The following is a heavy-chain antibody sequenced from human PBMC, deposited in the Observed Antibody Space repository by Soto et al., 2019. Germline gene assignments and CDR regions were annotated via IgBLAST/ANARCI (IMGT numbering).Heavy chain of an antibody. Sequence: QVQLQQWGAGLLKPSETLSLTCAVYGGSFSGYYWSWIRQPPGKGLEWIGEINHSGSTNYNPSLKSRVTISVDTSKNQFSLKLSSVTAADTAVYYCARGLRLEVVAVNGTDDYWGQGTLVTVSS. CDR2: INHSGST. CDR3: ARGLRLEVVAVNGTDDY. J-gene: IGHJ4*02. V-gene: IGHV4-34*01. CDR1: GGSFSGYY. D-gene: IGHD3-22*01.